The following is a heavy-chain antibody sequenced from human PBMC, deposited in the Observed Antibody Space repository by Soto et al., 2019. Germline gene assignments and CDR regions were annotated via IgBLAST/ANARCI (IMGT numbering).Heavy chain of an antibody. Sequence: SVKVSCKASGGTFSSYRINWVRQAPGQGLEWVGGIVPIYRTADYAQKFQGRVTITADESARTAYLEARSLKSQDTAVYYCARDSGAKLSSSWGQGTLVTVSS. CDR2: IVPIYRTA. CDR1: GGTFSSYR. D-gene: IGHD6-13*01. V-gene: IGHV1-69*13. J-gene: IGHJ4*02. CDR3: ARDSGAKLSSS.